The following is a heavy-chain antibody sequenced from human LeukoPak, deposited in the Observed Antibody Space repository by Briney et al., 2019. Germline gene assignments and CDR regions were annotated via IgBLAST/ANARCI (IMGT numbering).Heavy chain of an antibody. V-gene: IGHV3-21*01. D-gene: IGHD3-22*01. J-gene: IGHJ4*02. CDR1: GFTFSSYS. Sequence: GGSLRLSCAASGFTFSSYSMNWVRQAPGKGLEWVSSISSGSSYIYYADSVKGRFTISRDNVKNSLYLQMNSLRAEDTAVYYCARDWGYYDSSGYYYPYYFDYWGQGTLVTVSS. CDR2: ISSGSSYI. CDR3: ARDWGYYDSSGYYYPYYFDY.